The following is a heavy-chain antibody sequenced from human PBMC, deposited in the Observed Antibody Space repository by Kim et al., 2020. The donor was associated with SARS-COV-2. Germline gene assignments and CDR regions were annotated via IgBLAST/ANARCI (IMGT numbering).Heavy chain of an antibody. D-gene: IGHD3-10*01. J-gene: IGHJ4*02. V-gene: IGHV3-9*01. CDR2: ISWNSGSI. CDR3: AKGLGVRGFFDY. Sequence: GGSLRLSCAASGFTFDDYAMHWVRQAPGKGLEWVSGISWNSGSIGYADSVKGRFTISRDNAKNSLYLQMNSLRAEDTALYYCAKGLGVRGFFDYWGQVTLLTVSS. CDR1: GFTFDDYA.